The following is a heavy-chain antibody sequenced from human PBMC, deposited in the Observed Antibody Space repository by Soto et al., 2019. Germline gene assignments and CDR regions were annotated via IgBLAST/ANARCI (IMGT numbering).Heavy chain of an antibody. CDR2: IYYSGST. CDR1: GGSISSYY. D-gene: IGHD5-18*01. J-gene: IGHJ4*02. V-gene: IGHV4-59*01. Sequence: TSETLSLTCTVSGGSISSYYWSWIRQPPGKGLEWIGYIYYSGSTNYNPSLKSRVTISVDTSKNQFSLKLSSVTAADTAVYYCARDSRRGYSYGYYSWYFDYWGQGTLVTVSS. CDR3: ARDSRRGYSYGYYSWYFDY.